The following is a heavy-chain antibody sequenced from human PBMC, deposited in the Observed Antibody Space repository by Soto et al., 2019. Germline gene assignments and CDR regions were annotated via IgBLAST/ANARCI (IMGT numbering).Heavy chain of an antibody. CDR3: ARVRAGAANGYYGMDV. V-gene: IGHV3-48*03. D-gene: IGHD1-26*01. CDR2: ISTGSSTI. Sequence: GGSLRLSCRASGFTLSDYEMHWVRQAPGKGLEWVSYISTGSSTIYYADSVKGRFTISRDNAKNSLFLEMNSLRPDDTAVYYCARVRAGAANGYYGMDVWGQGTTVTVSS. J-gene: IGHJ6*02. CDR1: GFTLSDYE.